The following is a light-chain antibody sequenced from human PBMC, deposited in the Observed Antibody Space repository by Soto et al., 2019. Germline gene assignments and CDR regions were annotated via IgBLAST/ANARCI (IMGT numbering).Light chain of an antibody. CDR2: DAS. V-gene: IGKV3-11*01. J-gene: IGKJ3*01. CDR3: QHRDTFT. Sequence: EIVLTQSPSTLSLSPGERATLSCRASQNINSYLAWYQQKPGQAPRLLIHDASYRATGIPARFSGSGSGTDFTITISRLEPEDFAVYYCQHRDTFTFGPGTKVDI. CDR1: QNINSY.